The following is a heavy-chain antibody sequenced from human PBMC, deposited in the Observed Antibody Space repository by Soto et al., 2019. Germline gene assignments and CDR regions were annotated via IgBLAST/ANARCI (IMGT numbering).Heavy chain of an antibody. V-gene: IGHV4-31*03. CDR1: DDSMRSGGYY. CDR3: LRGKDKEDSSFWHP. Sequence: QLRLQESGPGLVEPSQTLSLICSVSDDSMRSGGYYWTWIRQLPGKGLQWIGFIHYSGATLYSPSLKSRVSISMQMSNNPFSLRLGSVTAADTASYYCLRGKDKEDSSFWHPWGKGTPVTASS. J-gene: IGHJ5*02. D-gene: IGHD6-6*01. CDR2: IHYSGAT.